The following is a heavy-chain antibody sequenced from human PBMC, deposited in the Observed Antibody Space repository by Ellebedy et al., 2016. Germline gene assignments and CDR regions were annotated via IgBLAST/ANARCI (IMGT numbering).Heavy chain of an antibody. CDR2: VYYSGTP. Sequence: SETLSLTXTVSGGSISGYYWSWVRQPPGKGLEWIGYVYYSGTPNYNPSLKSRVTISLDRSNNQFSLKLTSVTAADTAVYYCARGYCSGGRCYAYGTDVWGQGTTVTVSS. J-gene: IGHJ6*02. CDR3: ARGYCSGGRCYAYGTDV. V-gene: IGHV4-59*01. D-gene: IGHD2-15*01. CDR1: GGSISGYY.